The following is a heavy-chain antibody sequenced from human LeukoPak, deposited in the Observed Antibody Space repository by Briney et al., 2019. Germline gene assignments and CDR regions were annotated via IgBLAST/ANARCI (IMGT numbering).Heavy chain of an antibody. J-gene: IGHJ3*02. Sequence: SPTLSLTCTVSCGSISRSYWSWIRQHPGRGREWIEYIYYSASTNYNPCLNSRVTISVDTSKNQFSLKLSCVTAADTAVYYCARARGVLDAFDIWGQGTMVTVSS. CDR3: ARARGVLDAFDI. V-gene: IGHV4-59*07. CDR1: CGSISRSY. CDR2: IYYSAST. D-gene: IGHD3-10*01.